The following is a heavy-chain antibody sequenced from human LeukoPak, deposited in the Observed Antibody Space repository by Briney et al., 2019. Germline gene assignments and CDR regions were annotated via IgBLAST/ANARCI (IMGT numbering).Heavy chain of an antibody. Sequence: ASVKVSCKASGGTFSSYAISWVRQAPGQGLEWMGGIIPIFGTANYAQKFQGGVTITADESTSTAYMELSSLRSEDTAVYYCAREREVVPAAKVWFDPWGQGTLVTVSS. V-gene: IGHV1-69*13. CDR2: IIPIFGTA. D-gene: IGHD2-2*01. CDR1: GGTFSSYA. J-gene: IGHJ5*02. CDR3: AREREVVPAAKVWFDP.